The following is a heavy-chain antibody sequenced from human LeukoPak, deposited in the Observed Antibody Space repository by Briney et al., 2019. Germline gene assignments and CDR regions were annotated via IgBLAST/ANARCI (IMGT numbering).Heavy chain of an antibody. CDR2: VDWDDTK. CDR3: ARMLYGDSVSYFDY. D-gene: IGHD4-17*01. J-gene: IGHJ4*02. CDR1: GFSLSTSGMC. V-gene: IGHV2-70*01. Sequence: ESGPTLVNPTQTLTLTCTFSGFSLSTSGMCMSWIRQPPGKALEWLALVDWDDTKYYSTSLRTRLTISRDTSKNQVALTMTNMGPVDTATYHCARMLYGDSVSYFDYWGQGALVTVSS.